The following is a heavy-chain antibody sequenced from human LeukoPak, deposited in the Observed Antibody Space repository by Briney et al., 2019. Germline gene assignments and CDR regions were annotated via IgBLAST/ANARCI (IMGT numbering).Heavy chain of an antibody. J-gene: IGHJ3*02. V-gene: IGHV7-4-1*02. CDR1: GYTFTSYA. CDR2: INTNTGNP. Sequence: ASVKVSCKASGYTFTSYAMNWVRQAPGQGLEGMGWINTNTGNPTYAQGFTGRFVFSLDTSVSTAYLQISSLKAEDTAVYYCARDLQMEASYYDFWSGSVDAFDIWGQGTMVTVSS. D-gene: IGHD3-3*01. CDR3: ARDLQMEASYYDFWSGSVDAFDI.